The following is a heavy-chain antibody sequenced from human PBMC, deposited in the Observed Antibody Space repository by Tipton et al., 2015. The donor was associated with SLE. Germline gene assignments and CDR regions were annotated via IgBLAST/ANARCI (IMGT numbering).Heavy chain of an antibody. CDR3: ARRGVVEPPTIPYFYYYMDV. CDR1: GFIVRSHY. V-gene: IGHV3-30*03. D-gene: IGHD2-2*01. Sequence: SLRLSCAASGFIVRSHYMSWVRQAPGKGLEWVAVISYDGSNQYYAGSVKGRFTISRDNSKNTLYLQMNSLRAEDTAVYYCARRGVVEPPTIPYFYYYMDVWGKGTTVIVSS. J-gene: IGHJ6*03. CDR2: ISYDGSNQ.